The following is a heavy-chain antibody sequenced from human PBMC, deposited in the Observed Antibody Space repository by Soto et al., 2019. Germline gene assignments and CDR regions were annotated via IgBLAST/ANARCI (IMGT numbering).Heavy chain of an antibody. CDR2: ISAYNGNT. Sequence: ASVKVSCKASGYTFTSYGISWVRQAPGQGLEWMGWISAYNGNTNYAQKLQGRVTVTTDTSTSTAYMELRSLRSDDTAVYYCARDWGVYSRQRGDAFDIWGQGTMVTVSS. CDR3: ARDWGVYSRQRGDAFDI. D-gene: IGHD6-13*01. J-gene: IGHJ3*02. V-gene: IGHV1-18*01. CDR1: GYTFTSYG.